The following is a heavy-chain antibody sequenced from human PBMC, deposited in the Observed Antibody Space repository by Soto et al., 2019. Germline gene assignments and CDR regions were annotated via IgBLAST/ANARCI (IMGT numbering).Heavy chain of an antibody. CDR2: IDADNGNT. CDR3: ARGGSTWNPARFDP. V-gene: IGHV1-3*01. J-gene: IGHJ5*02. Sequence: ASVKVSCKASGYTFTTYDMHWVRQAPGQRLEWMGWIDADNGNTKYSQKFQGRVTITRDTSASTAYMELSSLRSEDTAVYYCARGGSTWNPARFDPWGQGTLVTVSS. CDR1: GYTFTTYD. D-gene: IGHD6-13*01.